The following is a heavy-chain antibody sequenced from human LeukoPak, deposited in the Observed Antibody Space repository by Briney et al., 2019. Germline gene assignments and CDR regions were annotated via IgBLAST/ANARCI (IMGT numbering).Heavy chain of an antibody. CDR2: ISYDGSNK. D-gene: IGHD3-10*01. J-gene: IGHJ4*02. V-gene: IGHV3-30-3*01. Sequence: GGSLRLSCAASGFTFSSYAMHWVRQAPGKGLEWVAVISYDGSNKYYADSVEGRFTISRDNSKNTLYLQMNSLRAEDTAVYYCARDHLWGFGESYFDYWGQGTLVTVSS. CDR1: GFTFSSYA. CDR3: ARDHLWGFGESYFDY.